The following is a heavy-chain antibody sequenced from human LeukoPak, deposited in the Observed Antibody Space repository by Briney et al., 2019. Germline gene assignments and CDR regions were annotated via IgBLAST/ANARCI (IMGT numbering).Heavy chain of an antibody. V-gene: IGHV3-48*03. CDR1: GFTFNSYE. D-gene: IGHD6-19*01. Sequence: GGSLRLSCAASGFTFNSYEMNWVRQAPGKGLEWVSYISSSGSTIYYADSVKGRFTISRDNSKNTLYLQMSTLRPEDTAVYYCVKGIPVAGTGNVVPYFYYYGMDVWGQGTTVSVS. J-gene: IGHJ6*02. CDR2: ISSSGSTI. CDR3: VKGIPVAGTGNVVPYFYYYGMDV.